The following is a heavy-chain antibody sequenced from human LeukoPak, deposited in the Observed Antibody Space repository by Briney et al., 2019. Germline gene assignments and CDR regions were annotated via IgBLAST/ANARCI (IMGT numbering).Heavy chain of an antibody. CDR3: ARDVHGDYGSGWFDP. J-gene: IGHJ5*02. CDR2: IMPLFGTA. Sequence: GSSVKVSCTTSGGTFHNSAISWVRQAPGQALEWLGGIMPLFGTAGYAQKFQGRVTITKDESTRTVYLELTSLTSDDTAVYYCARDVHGDYGSGWFDPWGQGTLVSVSS. D-gene: IGHD4-17*01. V-gene: IGHV1-69*05. CDR1: GGTFHNSA.